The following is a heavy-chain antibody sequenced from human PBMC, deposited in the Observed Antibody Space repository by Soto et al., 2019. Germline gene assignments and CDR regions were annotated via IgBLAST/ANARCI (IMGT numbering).Heavy chain of an antibody. CDR2: ISYDGSKE. V-gene: IGHV3-30*18. D-gene: IGHD6-19*01. CDR3: AKEGRQWLTYYYYGMDV. CDR1: GFSFSSYG. Sequence: PGGSLRLSCAASGFSFSSYGMHWVRQVPGQGPEWVAVISYDGSKETYAGSVKGRFTISRDNSKNTLYLQMNSLRVEDTALYYCAKEGRQWLTYYYYGMDVWGQGTSVTVSS. J-gene: IGHJ6*02.